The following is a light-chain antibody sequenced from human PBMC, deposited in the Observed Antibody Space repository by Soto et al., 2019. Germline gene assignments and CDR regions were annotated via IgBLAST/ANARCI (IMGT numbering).Light chain of an antibody. CDR2: DAS. CDR3: QQSYSTLTLA. J-gene: IGKJ4*01. Sequence: PGDRASLSCRASQSISGRYLAWYQQKPGQAPRLLIYDASSRATGIPDRFSGSGSGTDFTLTISSLQPEDFATYYCQQSYSTLTLAFGGGTKVEIK. CDR1: QSISGRY. V-gene: IGKV3D-20*02.